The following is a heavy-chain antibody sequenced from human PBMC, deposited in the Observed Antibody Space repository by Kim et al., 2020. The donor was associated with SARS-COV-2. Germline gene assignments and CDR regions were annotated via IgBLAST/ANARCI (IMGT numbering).Heavy chain of an antibody. CDR2: IISSSSYT. Sequence: GGSLRLSCAASGFTFSDYYMSWIRQAPGKGLEWVSYIISSSSYTNYADSVKGRFTISRDNAKNSLYLQVNSLRAEDTAVYYCARSSIIMVRTLFRVIGGMDVWGQGTTVTVSS. CDR3: ARSSIIMVRTLFRVIGGMDV. CDR1: GFTFSDYY. D-gene: IGHD3-10*01. V-gene: IGHV3-11*06. J-gene: IGHJ6*02.